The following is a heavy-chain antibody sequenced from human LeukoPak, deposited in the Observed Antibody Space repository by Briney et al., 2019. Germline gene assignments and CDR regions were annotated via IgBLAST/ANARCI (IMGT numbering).Heavy chain of an antibody. CDR3: ARDRIGYSYGEEYFDY. Sequence: GGSLRLSCAASGFTFSSYAMHWVRQAPGKGLEWVAVISYDGSNKYYADSVKGRFTISRDNSKNTLYLQMNSLRVEDTAVYYCARDRIGYSYGEEYFDYWGQGTLVTVSS. D-gene: IGHD5-18*01. J-gene: IGHJ4*02. CDR2: ISYDGSNK. V-gene: IGHV3-30-3*01. CDR1: GFTFSSYA.